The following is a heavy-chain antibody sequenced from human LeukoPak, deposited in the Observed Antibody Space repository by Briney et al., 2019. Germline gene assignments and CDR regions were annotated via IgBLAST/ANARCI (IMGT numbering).Heavy chain of an antibody. V-gene: IGHV1-3*04. CDR1: GYTFTSYP. CDR2: INTGNGDT. Sequence: ASVKVSCKASGYTFTSYPIHWVRQAPGQRLEWMGWINTGNGDTKYSQRFQGRVTTTRDTSASTAFMELSSLRPEDTAVYYCARDQGGQLWFWGQGTLVTVSS. D-gene: IGHD5-18*01. J-gene: IGHJ4*02. CDR3: ARDQGGQLWF.